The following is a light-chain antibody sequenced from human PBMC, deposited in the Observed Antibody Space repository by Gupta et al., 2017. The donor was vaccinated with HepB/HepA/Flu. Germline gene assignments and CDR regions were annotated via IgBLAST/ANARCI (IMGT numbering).Light chain of an antibody. CDR2: DVT. CDR1: SSDVGDYNC. J-gene: IGLJ3*02. V-gene: IGLV2-14*01. Sequence: SALTPPASVSWSPAPTLTISCTATSSDVGDYNCVSWYQQHPGKAPKLLIYDVTNRSSGISNRFSGSKSGNTALLIISGLHAEDAADYYCSSFSYTTLIVFGGGTKVTVL. CDR3: SSFSYTTLIV.